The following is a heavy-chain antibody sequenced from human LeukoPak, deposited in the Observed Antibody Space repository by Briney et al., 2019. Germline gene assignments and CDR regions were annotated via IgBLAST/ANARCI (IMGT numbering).Heavy chain of an antibody. CDR2: ISSSISTI. D-gene: IGHD2-21*02. V-gene: IGHV3-48*01. CDR3: ARSCGGDCYSGFDY. J-gene: IGHJ4*02. CDR1: RFTFSTSE. Sequence: GGSLRLSCAASRFTFSTSEMNWVRQAPGKGLEWVSYISSSISTIYYADSVKGRFTISRDNAKNSLYLQMNSLRAEDTAVYYCARSCGGDCYSGFDYWGQGTLVTVSS.